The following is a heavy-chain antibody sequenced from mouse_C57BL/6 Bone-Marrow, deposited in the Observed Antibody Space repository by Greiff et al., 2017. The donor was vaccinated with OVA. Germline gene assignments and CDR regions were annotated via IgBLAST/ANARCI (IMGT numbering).Heavy chain of an antibody. J-gene: IGHJ4*01. CDR1: GYAFSSSW. V-gene: IGHV1-82*01. D-gene: IGHD1-1*01. CDR3: APTVVAPYYAMDY. Sequence: VQLQESGPELVKPGASVKISCKASGYAFSSSWMNWVKQRPGKGLEWIGRIYPGDGDTNYNGKFKGKATLTADKSSSTAYMQLSSLTSEDSAVXFCAPTVVAPYYAMDYWGQGTSVTVSS. CDR2: IYPGDGDT.